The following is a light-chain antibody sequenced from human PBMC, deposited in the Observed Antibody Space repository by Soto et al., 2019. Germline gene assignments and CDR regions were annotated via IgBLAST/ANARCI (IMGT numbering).Light chain of an antibody. CDR1: QSVSSSY. Sequence: ETVLTQSPGTLSLSPGERATLSCRASQSVSSSYLAWYQQKPGQAPRLLIYGASSRATGISDRFSGSGSGTDFTLTITRLEPEDFAVYYCQQYGGSPGTFGQGTKVDIK. V-gene: IGKV3-20*01. CDR2: GAS. CDR3: QQYGGSPGT. J-gene: IGKJ1*01.